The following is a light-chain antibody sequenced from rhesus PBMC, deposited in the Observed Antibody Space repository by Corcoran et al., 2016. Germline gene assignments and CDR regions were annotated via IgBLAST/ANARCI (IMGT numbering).Light chain of an antibody. J-gene: IGLJ1*01. Sequence: QAAPTQSPTVSGSPGQSVTISCTGTSSDIGGYNRVSWYQQHPGKAHKLMIYEVSKRPSGVSDRFSGSKSGNTVSLTISGLQAEYESDYYCSSYAISSTYIFGAGTRLTVL. CDR1: SSDIGGYNR. CDR2: EVS. CDR3: SSYAISSTYI. V-gene: IGLV2-13*03.